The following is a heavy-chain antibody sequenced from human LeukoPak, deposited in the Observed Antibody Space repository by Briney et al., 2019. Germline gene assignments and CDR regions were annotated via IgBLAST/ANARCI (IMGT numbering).Heavy chain of an antibody. V-gene: IGHV4-59*01. CDR1: GGSISSYY. CDR2: IYYSGST. D-gene: IGHD3-10*01. J-gene: IGHJ5*02. Sequence: NPSETLSLTCTVSGGSISSYYWSWIRQPPGKGLEWIGYIYYSGSTNYNPSLKSRVTISVDTSKNQFSLKLSSVTAADTAVYYCARDGGSGSGSYYSTNWFDPWGQGTLVTVSS. CDR3: ARDGGSGSGSYYSTNWFDP.